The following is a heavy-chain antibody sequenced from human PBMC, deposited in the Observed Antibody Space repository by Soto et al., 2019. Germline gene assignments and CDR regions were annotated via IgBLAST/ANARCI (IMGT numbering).Heavy chain of an antibody. CDR2: ISYDESKK. CDR3: AKTLYYYDSSGADAFDI. J-gene: IGHJ3*02. CDR1: RLTFSSYG. Sequence: PGGSLRLSCGASRLTFSSYGMHWVRQAPGKGLEWVALISYDESKKYYADSVKGRFTISRDNSKNTLYLQMDSLRAEDTAVYYCAKTLYYYDSSGADAFDIWGQGTMVTVSS. V-gene: IGHV3-30*18. D-gene: IGHD3-22*01.